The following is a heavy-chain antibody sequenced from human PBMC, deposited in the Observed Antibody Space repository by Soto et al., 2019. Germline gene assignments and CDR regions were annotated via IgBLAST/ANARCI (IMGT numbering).Heavy chain of an antibody. D-gene: IGHD6-13*01. J-gene: IGHJ5*02. CDR2: ISYDENKK. CDR1: GFTFSYYG. V-gene: IGHV3-30*18. Sequence: GSLRLSCAASGFTFSYYGMHWFHQAPGKGLEWVALISYDENKKYYADSVKGRFTISRDNSENTVYLQMDNLRVEDTAFYYCAKGPMYTDSWYGGDLWGQGTLVTVSS. CDR3: AKGPMYTDSWYGGDL.